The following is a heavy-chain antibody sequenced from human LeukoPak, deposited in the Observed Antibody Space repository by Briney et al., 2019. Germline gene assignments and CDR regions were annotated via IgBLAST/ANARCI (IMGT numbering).Heavy chain of an antibody. CDR1: GFTFSSYA. Sequence: GGSLRLSCAASGFTFSSYAMSWVRQAPGKGLECVSSISGSGTNTDYADSVKGRFTISRDNSKNTVNVQMNSLRAEDTAVYYCAKATSPVHSRNWFDSWGQGTLVTVSS. J-gene: IGHJ5*01. CDR2: ISGSGTNT. D-gene: IGHD6-13*01. CDR3: AKATSPVHSRNWFDS. V-gene: IGHV3-23*01.